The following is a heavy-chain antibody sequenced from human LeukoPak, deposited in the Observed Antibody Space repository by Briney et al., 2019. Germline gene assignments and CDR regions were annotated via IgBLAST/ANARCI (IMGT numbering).Heavy chain of an antibody. D-gene: IGHD4-17*01. CDR1: GYTFTDYY. CDR3: ARDLMATVTNWSDP. CDR2: INPKTDGT. J-gene: IGHJ5*02. V-gene: IGHV1-2*02. Sequence: ASVTVSCKASGYTFTDYYIHWVRQAPGQGLEWMGWINPKTDGTDCALKFQGRVTMTRDTSISTAYMELSRLTSDDTAVYYCARDLMATVTNWSDPWGQGTLVTVSS.